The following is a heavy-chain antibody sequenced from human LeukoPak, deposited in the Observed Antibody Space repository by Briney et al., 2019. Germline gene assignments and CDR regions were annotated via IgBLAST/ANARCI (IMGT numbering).Heavy chain of an antibody. Sequence: GGSLRLSCAASGFTFSSYDMSWVRQAPGKGLEWVSAISGSGGSTYYADSVKGRFTISRDNAKNSLYLQMNSLRAEDTAVYYCARDYSGWSLDPWGQGTLVTVSS. CDR1: GFTFSSYD. CDR3: ARDYSGWSLDP. CDR2: ISGSGGST. J-gene: IGHJ5*02. V-gene: IGHV3-23*01. D-gene: IGHD5-12*01.